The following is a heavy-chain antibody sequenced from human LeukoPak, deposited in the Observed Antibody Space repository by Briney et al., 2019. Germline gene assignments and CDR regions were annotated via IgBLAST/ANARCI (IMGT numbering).Heavy chain of an antibody. V-gene: IGHV3-23*01. J-gene: IGHJ4*02. CDR1: GFTVSSYA. Sequence: PGGSLRLSCSASGFTVSSYAMSWVRQAPGKGLELVSAISGGGGSTYYADSVKARFTIPRDNSKNTLYLQMNSLRAEDPAVYYCAKDRGYSSSWALFDYWGQGTLVTVSS. CDR3: AKDRGYSSSWALFDY. CDR2: ISGGGGST. D-gene: IGHD6-13*01.